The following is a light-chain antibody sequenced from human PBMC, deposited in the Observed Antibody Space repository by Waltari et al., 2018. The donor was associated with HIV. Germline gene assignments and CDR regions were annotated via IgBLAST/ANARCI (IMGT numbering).Light chain of an antibody. CDR2: DVN. CDR1: SSDIGYFNY. J-gene: IGLJ2*01. V-gene: IGLV2-8*01. CDR3: AAYAGNNIVI. Sequence: QSALTQPPSASGSPGQSVTVSCTGPSSDIGYFNYVSWYQQHPGKAPKLLSYDVNKRPSGVPDRFSASKSGATASLTVSGLLAEDEADYYCAAYAGNNIVIFGGGTKVTV.